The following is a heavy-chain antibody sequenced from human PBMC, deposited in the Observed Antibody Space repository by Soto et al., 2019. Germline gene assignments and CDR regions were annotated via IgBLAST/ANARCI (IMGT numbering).Heavy chain of an antibody. CDR3: ARGRWLGGMDV. CDR1: GFTFSSYD. D-gene: IGHD5-12*01. CDR2: IGTAGDT. J-gene: IGHJ6*02. V-gene: IGHV3-13*01. Sequence: AGSLRLSCAASGFTFSSYDMHWVRQATGKGLEWVSAIGTAGDTYYPGSVKGRFTISRENAKNSLYLQMNSLRAGDTAVYYCARGRWLGGMDVWGQGTTVTVSS.